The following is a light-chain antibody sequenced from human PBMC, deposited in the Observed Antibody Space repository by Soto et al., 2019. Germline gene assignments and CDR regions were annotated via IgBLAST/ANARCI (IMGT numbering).Light chain of an antibody. CDR2: GAS. J-gene: IGKJ1*01. CDR3: LQYNNWPPRT. V-gene: IGKV3-15*01. Sequence: EIVMTQSPATLSVSPGERATLSCRASQSVSSNLAWYQQKPGQAPRLLIYGASTRATGIPARFSGSGSGTDFTFTFSSLQSEDFAVYYCLQYNNWPPRTFGQGTKV. CDR1: QSVSSN.